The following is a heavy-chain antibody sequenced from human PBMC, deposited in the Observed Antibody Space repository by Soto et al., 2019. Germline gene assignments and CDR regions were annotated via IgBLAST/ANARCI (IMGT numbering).Heavy chain of an antibody. D-gene: IGHD6-13*01. J-gene: IGHJ6*02. V-gene: IGHV4-30-2*01. CDR3: ARYLITAAAGYYYYYGMDV. CDR2: IYHSGST. CDR1: GGSISSGGYS. Sequence: QLQLQESGSGLVKPSQTLSLTCAVSGGSISSGGYSWSWIRQPPGKGLEWIGYIYHSGSTYYNPSLKRRVSISVDRSKNQFSLKLSSVTAADTAVYYCARYLITAAAGYYYYYGMDVWGQGTTVTVSS.